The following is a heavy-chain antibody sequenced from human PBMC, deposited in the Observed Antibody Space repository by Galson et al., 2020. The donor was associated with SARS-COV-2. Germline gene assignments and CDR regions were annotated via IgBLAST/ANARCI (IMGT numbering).Heavy chain of an antibody. Sequence: GGSLRLSCAASGFTFSDHYMDWVRQAPGKGLEWVGRTRNKANSYTTEYAASVKGRFTISRDDSKNSLYLQMNSLKTEDTAVYYCAIVTMVRELDAFDIWGQGTMVTVSS. D-gene: IGHD3-10*01. CDR1: GFTFSDHY. CDR3: AIVTMVRELDAFDI. CDR2: TRNKANSYTT. J-gene: IGHJ3*02. V-gene: IGHV3-72*01.